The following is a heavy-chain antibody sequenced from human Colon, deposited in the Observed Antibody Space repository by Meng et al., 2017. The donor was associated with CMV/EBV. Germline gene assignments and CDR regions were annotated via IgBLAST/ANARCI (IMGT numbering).Heavy chain of an antibody. D-gene: IGHD1-26*01. Sequence: GESLKISCAASGFTFSSYSMTWVRQAPGKGLEWVSFIGSNSSDVYYADSLKGRFTISRDNANNSLFLQMNSLRAEDTAVYYCARLSGNSRMDVWGQGTTVTVSS. V-gene: IGHV3-21*01. CDR2: IGSNSSDV. J-gene: IGHJ6*02. CDR1: GFTFSSYS. CDR3: ARLSGNSRMDV.